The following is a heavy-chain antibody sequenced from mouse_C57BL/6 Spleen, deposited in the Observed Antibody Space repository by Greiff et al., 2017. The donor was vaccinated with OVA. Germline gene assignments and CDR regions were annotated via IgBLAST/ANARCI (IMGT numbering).Heavy chain of an antibody. CDR3: ARSTPTVVAPYYAMDY. V-gene: IGHV14-2*01. D-gene: IGHD1-1*01. J-gene: IGHJ4*01. CDR1: GFNIKDYY. CDR2: IDPEDGET. Sequence: EVQLQQSGAELVKPGASVKLSCTASGFNIKDYYMHWVKQRTEQGLEWIGRIDPEDGETKYAPKFQGKATITADPSSNTAYLQLSSLTSEDTAVYYCARSTPTVVAPYYAMDYWGQGTSVTVSS.